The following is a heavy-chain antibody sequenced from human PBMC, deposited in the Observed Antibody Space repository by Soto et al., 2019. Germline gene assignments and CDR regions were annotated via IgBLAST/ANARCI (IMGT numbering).Heavy chain of an antibody. Sequence: GGSLRLSCAASGFTFSNAWMNWVRQAPGKGLEWVGRIKSKTDGGTTDYAAPVKGRFTISRDDSKNTLYLQMNSLKTQDTAVYYCTTGVAVAVPFDYWGQGTLVTVSS. CDR3: TTGVAVAVPFDY. J-gene: IGHJ4*02. D-gene: IGHD6-19*01. CDR1: GFTFSNAW. CDR2: IKSKTDGGTT. V-gene: IGHV3-15*07.